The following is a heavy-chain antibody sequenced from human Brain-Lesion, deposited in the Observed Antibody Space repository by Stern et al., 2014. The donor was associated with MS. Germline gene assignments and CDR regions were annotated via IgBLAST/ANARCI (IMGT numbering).Heavy chain of an antibody. D-gene: IGHD1-1*01. CDR3: VAGAQLWL. V-gene: IGHV3-15*01. CDR2: IKSRTDGGTA. Sequence: VQLVESGGGLEKSGGSLRLSCAASGFTFSQAWMGWVRQVPGQGLEWVGHIKSRTDGGTANYAASVKDRFTVSRDNSANMLYLQMNSLTIEDTAVYYCVAGAQLWLWGQGTLVTVSS. J-gene: IGHJ4*02. CDR1: GFTFSQAW.